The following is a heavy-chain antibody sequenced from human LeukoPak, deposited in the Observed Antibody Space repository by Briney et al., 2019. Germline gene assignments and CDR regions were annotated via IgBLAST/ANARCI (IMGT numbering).Heavy chain of an antibody. D-gene: IGHD3-3*01. CDR1: GGSISSYY. Sequence: SETLSLTCTVSGGSISSYYWSWIRQPPGKGLEWIGSIYTSRSTDYNPSLKSRVTISVDTSKNQSSLKLSSVTAADTAVYYCARQYDFWSGYGRGAFDIWGQGTMVTVSS. J-gene: IGHJ3*02. V-gene: IGHV4-4*09. CDR2: IYTSRST. CDR3: ARQYDFWSGYGRGAFDI.